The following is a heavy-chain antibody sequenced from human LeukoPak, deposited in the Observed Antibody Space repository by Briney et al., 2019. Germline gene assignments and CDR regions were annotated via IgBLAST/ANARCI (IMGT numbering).Heavy chain of an antibody. V-gene: IGHV4-59*01. D-gene: IGHD3-3*01. CDR2: IHDSANT. Sequence: PSETLSLTCTVSHGSISSYYWSWIRQPPGKGLEWIANIHDSANTNYNPSLKSRVTISVDTSKNQFSLKLSSVTAADTAVYYCARGRITIFGVVTPHFDYWGQGNLVTVSS. CDR3: ARGRITIFGVVTPHFDY. J-gene: IGHJ4*02. CDR1: HGSISSYY.